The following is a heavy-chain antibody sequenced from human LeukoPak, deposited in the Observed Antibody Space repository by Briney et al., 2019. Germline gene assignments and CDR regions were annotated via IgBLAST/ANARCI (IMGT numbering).Heavy chain of an antibody. Sequence: SESLSLTCTVSGCSISSYYWSWIRQPPGKGLEWIGYIYYSGSTNYNPSLKSRVTISVDTSKNQFSLKLSSVTAADTAVYYCARHRRQQLVPFDYWGQGTLVTVSS. D-gene: IGHD6-13*01. CDR1: GCSISSYY. CDR2: IYYSGST. CDR3: ARHRRQQLVPFDY. J-gene: IGHJ4*02. V-gene: IGHV4-59*08.